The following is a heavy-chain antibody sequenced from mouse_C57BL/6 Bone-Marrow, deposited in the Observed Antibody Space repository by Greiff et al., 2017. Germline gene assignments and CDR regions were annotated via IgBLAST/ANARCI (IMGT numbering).Heavy chain of an antibody. CDR1: GYTFTSYW. J-gene: IGHJ2*01. CDR3: TRGGIYYGSPFDY. V-gene: IGHV1-64*01. CDR2: IHPNSGST. Sequence: QVQLQQPGAELVKPGASVKLSCKASGYTFTSYWMHWVKQRPGQGLEWIGMIHPNSGSTNYNEKFKSKATLTVDKSSSTAYMELRSLTSEDSAVYYCTRGGIYYGSPFDYWGQGTTLTVSS. D-gene: IGHD1-1*01.